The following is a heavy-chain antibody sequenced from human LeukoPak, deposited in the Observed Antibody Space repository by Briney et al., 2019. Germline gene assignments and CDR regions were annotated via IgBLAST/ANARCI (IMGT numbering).Heavy chain of an antibody. J-gene: IGHJ4*02. CDR2: ISSSSSTI. Sequence: PGGSLRLSCAASGFTFSSYSMNWVRQAPGKGLEWVSYISSSSSTIYYADSVKGRFTISRDNAKNSLYLQMNSLRAEDTAVYYCAKTPNYYDSSLPFDYWGQGTLVTVSS. CDR3: AKTPNYYDSSLPFDY. V-gene: IGHV3-48*01. D-gene: IGHD3-22*01. CDR1: GFTFSSYS.